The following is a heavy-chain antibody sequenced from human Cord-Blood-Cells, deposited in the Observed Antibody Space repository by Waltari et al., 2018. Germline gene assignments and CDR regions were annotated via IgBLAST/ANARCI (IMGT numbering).Heavy chain of an antibody. Sequence: EVQLVESGGGLVKPGGSLRLSCAASGFTFSNAWMSWVSQDPGKGLEWVGRIKSKTDGGTTDYAAPVKGRFTISRDDSKNTLYLQMNSLKTEDTAVYYCTTGLAYSNFDYWGQGTLVTVSS. V-gene: IGHV3-15*01. CDR2: IKSKTDGGTT. CDR3: TTGLAYSNFDY. J-gene: IGHJ4*02. CDR1: GFTFSNAW. D-gene: IGHD4-4*01.